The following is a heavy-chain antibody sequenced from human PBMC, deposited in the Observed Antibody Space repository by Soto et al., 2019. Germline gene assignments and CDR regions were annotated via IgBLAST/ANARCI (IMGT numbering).Heavy chain of an antibody. D-gene: IGHD3-22*01. CDR3: TREDYYGSKMHGMDV. J-gene: IGHJ6*02. CDR2: FYTDGSR. Sequence: ETLSLTCAVYGGSFSGYYWSWVRQAPGKGLGWVSVFYTDGSRYYADSVKGRCTMSRDTSKNTLNLQMNSLRAEDTAVYYCTREDYYGSKMHGMDVWGQGTTVTVSS. V-gene: IGHV3-53*01. CDR1: GGSFSGYY.